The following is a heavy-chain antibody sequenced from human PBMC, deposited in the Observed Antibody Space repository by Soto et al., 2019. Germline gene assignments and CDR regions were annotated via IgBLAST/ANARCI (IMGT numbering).Heavy chain of an antibody. V-gene: IGHV3-21*01. D-gene: IGHD3-10*01. J-gene: IGHJ6*02. CDR2: ISSSNSHI. CDR1: GFIFSTYS. CDR3: ARDWVYGMDV. Sequence: GGSLRLSCAASGFIFSTYSMNWVRQAPGKGLEWVSSISSSNSHIYYADSVKGRFTISRDNAKNSLYLQMNSLTAEVTAVYYCARDWVYGMDVWGQGTTDTVSS.